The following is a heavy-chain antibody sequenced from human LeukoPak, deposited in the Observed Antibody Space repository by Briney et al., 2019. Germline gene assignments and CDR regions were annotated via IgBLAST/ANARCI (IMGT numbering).Heavy chain of an antibody. J-gene: IGHJ4*02. CDR1: GFTFSTYS. CDR3: ARGAEYYYDSSGYFPFDY. D-gene: IGHD3-22*01. V-gene: IGHV3-48*01. Sequence: PGGSLRLSCAASGFTFSTYSMNWVRQAPGKGLEWVSYISSSSSTIYYADSVKGRFTISRDNAKNSLYLQMNSLRAEDTAVYYCARGAEYYYDSSGYFPFDYWGQGTLVTVSS. CDR2: ISSSSSTI.